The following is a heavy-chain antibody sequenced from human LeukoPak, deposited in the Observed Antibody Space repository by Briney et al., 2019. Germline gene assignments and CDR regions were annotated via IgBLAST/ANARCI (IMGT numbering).Heavy chain of an antibody. D-gene: IGHD2-15*01. V-gene: IGHV5-51*01. CDR2: FYPGGSDT. CDR3: ARHRCTGDSCYLIDN. Sequence: GESLQISCKGSGYTFNTYWIGWVRQMPGKGLEWMGMFYPGGSDTRYSPSFQGQVTISVDKSISTAFLQWSSLKASDTAMYYCARHRCTGDSCYLIDNWGQGTLVTVSS. CDR1: GYTFNTYW. J-gene: IGHJ4*02.